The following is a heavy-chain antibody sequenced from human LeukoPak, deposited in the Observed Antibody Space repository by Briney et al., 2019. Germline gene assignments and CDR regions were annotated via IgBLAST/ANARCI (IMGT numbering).Heavy chain of an antibody. D-gene: IGHD3-3*01. V-gene: IGHV1-2*06. Sequence: ASVKVSCKASGYTFTGYYMHWGRQAPGQGLEWMGRINPNSGGTNYAQKLQGRVTITRDTSISTAYIEMSRLRSDDTAVYYCARGARIFSNWFDPWGQGTLVTVSS. CDR3: ARGARIFSNWFDP. CDR1: GYTFTGYY. J-gene: IGHJ5*02. CDR2: INPNSGGT.